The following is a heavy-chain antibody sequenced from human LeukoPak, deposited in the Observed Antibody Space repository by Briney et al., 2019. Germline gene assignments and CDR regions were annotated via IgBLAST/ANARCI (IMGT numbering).Heavy chain of an antibody. V-gene: IGHV3-23*01. J-gene: IGHJ4*02. CDR3: ARDRGVTSD. Sequence: GGSLRLSCAASGFTFSSYAMSWVRQAPGKGLEWVSAISGSGGSTYYADSVKGRITISRDNAKNSLYLQMNGLRAEDTAVYYCARDRGVTSDWGQGTLVTVSS. D-gene: IGHD2-2*01. CDR2: ISGSGGST. CDR1: GFTFSSYA.